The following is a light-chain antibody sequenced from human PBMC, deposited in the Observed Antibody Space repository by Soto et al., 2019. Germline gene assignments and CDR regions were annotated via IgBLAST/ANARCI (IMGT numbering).Light chain of an antibody. Sequence: DIQMTQFPSTLSAFVGDRVTITCRASQSISPWLAWYRQKPGKHPKLLIYKTSSLNSGVPLRISGCGAWTEFTLRISSLQPDDFATYYCQQYNTNPWTFGQGTKVEIK. CDR1: QSISPW. CDR3: QQYNTNPWT. V-gene: IGKV1-5*03. J-gene: IGKJ1*01. CDR2: KTS.